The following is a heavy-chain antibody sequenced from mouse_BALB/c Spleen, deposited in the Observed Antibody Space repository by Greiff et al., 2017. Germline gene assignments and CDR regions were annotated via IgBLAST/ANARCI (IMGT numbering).Heavy chain of an antibody. CDR1: GYTFTSYT. CDR2: INPSSGYT. D-gene: IGHD2-14*01. J-gene: IGHJ4*01. Sequence: QVQLKESGAELARPGASVKMSCKASGYTFTSYTMHWVKQRPGQGLEWIGYINPSSGYTNYNQKFKDKATLTADKSSSTAYMQLSSLTSEDSAVYYCARGEVRRGYYAMDYWGQGTSVTVSS. V-gene: IGHV1-4*01. CDR3: ARGEVRRGYYAMDY.